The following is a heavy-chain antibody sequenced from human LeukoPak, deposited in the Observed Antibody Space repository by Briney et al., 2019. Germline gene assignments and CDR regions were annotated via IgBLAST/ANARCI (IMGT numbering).Heavy chain of an antibody. CDR2: ISAYNGNT. V-gene: IGHV1-18*01. Sequence: GASVKVSCKASGYTFTSYGISWVRQAPGQGLEWMGWISAYNGNTNYAQKLQGRVTMTTDTSTSTAYMELRSLRSDDTAVYYCARVPDITIFGGVGAFDIWGQGTMVTVSS. J-gene: IGHJ3*02. D-gene: IGHD3-3*01. CDR3: ARVPDITIFGGVGAFDI. CDR1: GYTFTSYG.